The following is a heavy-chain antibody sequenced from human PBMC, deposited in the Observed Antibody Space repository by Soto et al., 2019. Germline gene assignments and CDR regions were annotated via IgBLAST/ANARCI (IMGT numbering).Heavy chain of an antibody. Sequence: PGGSLRLSCTASGFTFGDYAMSWFRQAPGKGLEWVGFIRSKAHGGTTEYAASVKGRFTISRDDSKSIAYLQMNSLKTEDTAVYYCTRERAPSGSYVVYYYYGMDVWGQGTTVTVSS. CDR3: TRERAPSGSYVVYYYYGMDV. V-gene: IGHV3-49*03. CDR1: GFTFGDYA. D-gene: IGHD1-26*01. CDR2: IRSKAHGGTT. J-gene: IGHJ6*02.